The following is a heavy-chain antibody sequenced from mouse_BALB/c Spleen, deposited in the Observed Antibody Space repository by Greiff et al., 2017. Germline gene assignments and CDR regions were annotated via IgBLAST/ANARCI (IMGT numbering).Heavy chain of an antibody. CDR2: IDPANGNT. CDR3: ATRYGNYEAWFAY. V-gene: IGHV14-3*02. D-gene: IGHD2-10*02. Sequence: VQLKQSGAELVKPGASVKLSCTASGFNIKDTYMHWVKQRPEQGLEWIGRIDPANGNTKYDPKFQGKATITADTSSNTAYLQLSSLTSEDTAVYYCATRYGNYEAWFAYWGQGTLVTVSA. J-gene: IGHJ3*01. CDR1: GFNIKDTY.